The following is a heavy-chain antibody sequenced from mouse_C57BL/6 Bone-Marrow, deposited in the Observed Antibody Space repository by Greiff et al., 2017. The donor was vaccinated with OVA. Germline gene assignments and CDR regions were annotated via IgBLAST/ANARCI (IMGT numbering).Heavy chain of an antibody. J-gene: IGHJ4*01. CDR1: GYTFTSSG. CDR3: ARREVWGAMDY. D-gene: IGHD2-10*02. CDR2: IYPRSGNT. V-gene: IGHV1-81*01. Sequence: VQLQQSGAELARPGASVKLSCKASGYTFTSSGISWVKQRTGQGLEWIGEIYPRSGNTYYNEKFKGKATLTADKSTSTAFMELRSLTSEDSAVYFCARREVWGAMDYWGQGTSVTVSS.